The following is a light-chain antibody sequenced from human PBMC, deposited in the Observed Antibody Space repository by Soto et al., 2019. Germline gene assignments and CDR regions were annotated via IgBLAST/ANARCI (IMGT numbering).Light chain of an antibody. V-gene: IGKV1-9*01. J-gene: IGKJ4*01. CDR1: QGISSY. Sequence: IQLTQSPSSLSASVGDRVTITCRASQGISSYLAWYQQKPGKAPKLLIYAASTLQSGVPSRFSGSGSGTDFTLTISSQQPEDFATYYCQQLNSYPALTFGGGTKVEIK. CDR2: AAS. CDR3: QQLNSYPALT.